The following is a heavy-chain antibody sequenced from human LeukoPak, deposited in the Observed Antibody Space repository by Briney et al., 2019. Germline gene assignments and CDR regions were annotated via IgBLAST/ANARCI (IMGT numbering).Heavy chain of an antibody. CDR3: ARAAGRTFDY. J-gene: IGHJ4*02. V-gene: IGHV1-46*01. D-gene: IGHD6-13*01. CDR1: GYTFTSYF. Sequence: ASVKVSCKASGYTFTSYFMHWVRQAPGQGLEWMGIINPSGGSTSYAQKFQGRVTMTRDTSTSTVYMELSSLRSEDTAVYYYARAAGRTFDYWGQGTLVTVSS. CDR2: INPSGGST.